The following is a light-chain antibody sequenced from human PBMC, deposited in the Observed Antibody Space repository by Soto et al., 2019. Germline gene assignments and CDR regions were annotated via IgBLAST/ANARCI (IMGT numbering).Light chain of an antibody. CDR3: QQYGSSRWT. V-gene: IGKV3-20*01. Sequence: EIVLTQSPATLSLSPGERATLSCRASQSVSVYLAWYQQKPGQAPRLLIYGASSRATGIPDRFSGSGSGTDFTLTISRLEPEDFAVYYCQQYGSSRWTFGQGTKVDIK. J-gene: IGKJ1*01. CDR1: QSVSVY. CDR2: GAS.